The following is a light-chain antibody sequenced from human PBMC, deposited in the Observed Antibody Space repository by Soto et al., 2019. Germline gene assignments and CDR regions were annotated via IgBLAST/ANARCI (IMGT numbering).Light chain of an antibody. CDR2: TSS. CDR3: QQSYSFPRT. Sequence: DIQMTQSPSSLSASVGDRVTITCRACQSITSYLNWFQQSPGKAPKPLLYTSSILQSGAPSRFSGTGSGTDFTLTISSLQPEDFATYYCQQSYSFPRTFGQGTKVEIK. CDR1: QSITSY. J-gene: IGKJ1*01. V-gene: IGKV1-39*01.